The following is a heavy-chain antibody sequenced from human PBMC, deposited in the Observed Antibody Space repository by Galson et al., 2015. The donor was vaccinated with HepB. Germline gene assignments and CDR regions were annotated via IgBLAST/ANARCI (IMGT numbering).Heavy chain of an antibody. CDR1: GFTFDEFA. CDR3: SSRYSSGRNIFDY. Sequence: SLRLSCATSGFTFDEFALNWVRQAPGRGLEWVGFIRSKSYPGTAEYAASVKGRFTISRDDSKSIAYLQMNGLKTEDTGVYYCSSRYSSGRNIFDYWGQGTLVTVSS. CDR2: IRSKSYPGTA. V-gene: IGHV3-49*04. J-gene: IGHJ4*02. D-gene: IGHD6-19*01.